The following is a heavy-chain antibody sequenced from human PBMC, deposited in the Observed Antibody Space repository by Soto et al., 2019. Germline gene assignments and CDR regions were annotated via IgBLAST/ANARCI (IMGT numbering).Heavy chain of an antibody. J-gene: IGHJ5*02. V-gene: IGHV4-4*07. CDR3: ARDDYYDSNNWRDP. D-gene: IGHD3-22*01. CDR1: GGSINIYY. CDR2: IYSTGTA. Sequence: SETLSLTCTVSGGSINIYYWSWIRQAAGKGLEWIGRIYSTGTANYNPSLKSRVTMSVDTYENQISLRLSSVTAADTAVYYCARDDYYDSNNWRDPWGQETLVSPSS.